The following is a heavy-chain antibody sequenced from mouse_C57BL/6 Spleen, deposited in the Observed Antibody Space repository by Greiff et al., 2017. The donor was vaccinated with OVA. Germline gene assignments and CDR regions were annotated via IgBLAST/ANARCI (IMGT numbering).Heavy chain of an antibody. J-gene: IGHJ4*01. V-gene: IGHV3-6*01. CDR3: ARGGSSDAMDY. CDR2: ISYDGSN. D-gene: IGHD1-1*01. CDR1: GYSITSGYY. Sequence: EVQVVESGPGLVKPSQSLSLTCSVTGYSITSGYYWNWIRQFPGNKLEWMGYISYDGSNKYNPSLKNRISITRDTSKNQFFLKLNSVTTEDTATYYCARGGSSDAMDYWGQGTSVTVSS.